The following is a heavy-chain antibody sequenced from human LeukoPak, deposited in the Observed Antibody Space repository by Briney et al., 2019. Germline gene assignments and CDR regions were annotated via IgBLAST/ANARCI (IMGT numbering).Heavy chain of an antibody. CDR1: GGSIISGIYY. CDR2: IYYNGET. D-gene: IGHD3-10*01. Sequence: SEALSLTCTVSGGSIISGIYYWGWIRQPPGKGLEWIGSIYYNGETYYNPSLKSRVTISVDTSKNQFSLKLSSVTAADTAVYYCARMSMVRGVIGNNFDYWGQGTLVTVSS. J-gene: IGHJ4*02. V-gene: IGHV4-39*07. CDR3: ARMSMVRGVIGNNFDY.